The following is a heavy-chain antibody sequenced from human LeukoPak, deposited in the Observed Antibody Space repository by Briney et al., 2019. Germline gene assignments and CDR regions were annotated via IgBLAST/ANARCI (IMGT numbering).Heavy chain of an antibody. CDR3: ARDRRRTFQQLAYFDY. V-gene: IGHV3-48*04. CDR1: GFTFSPYS. Sequence: GGSLRLSCAASGFTFSPYSMNWVRQAPGRGLEWVSYISSSGSTIYYADSVKGRFTISRDNAKNSLYLQMNSLRAEDTAVYYCARDRRRTFQQLAYFDYWGQGALVTVSS. CDR2: ISSSGSTI. J-gene: IGHJ4*02. D-gene: IGHD6-13*01.